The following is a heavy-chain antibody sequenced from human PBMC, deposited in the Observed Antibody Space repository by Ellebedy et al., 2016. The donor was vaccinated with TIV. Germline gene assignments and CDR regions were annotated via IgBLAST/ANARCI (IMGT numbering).Heavy chain of an antibody. V-gene: IGHV3-66*01. D-gene: IGHD4-23*01. Sequence: GESLKISCEASGIIVSDYFMNWVRQAPGKGLEWVSVLYPDAKTNYTDSVNGRIIVSRDSYKNTLYLQMSSLIAEDTAVYYCARDRPSSTVVIPAPALGDWGQGTLVTVSS. CDR2: LYPDAKT. CDR3: ARDRPSSTVVIPAPALGD. CDR1: GIIVSDYF. J-gene: IGHJ4*02.